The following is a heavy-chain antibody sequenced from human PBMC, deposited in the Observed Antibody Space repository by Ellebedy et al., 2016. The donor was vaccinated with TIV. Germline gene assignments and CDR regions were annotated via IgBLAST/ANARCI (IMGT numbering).Heavy chain of an antibody. CDR2: IKFDGSEK. J-gene: IGHJ4*02. CDR1: GFTFSNYW. V-gene: IGHV3-7*03. CDR3: AKHLSGYRCFDY. D-gene: IGHD5-12*01. Sequence: GGSLRLSXAASGFTFSNYWMSWVRQAPGKGLEWVARIKFDGSEKHYVDSVKGRFTISRDNAKNSLYLQMNSLRAEDTAVYYCAKHLSGYRCFDYWGQGTLVTVSS.